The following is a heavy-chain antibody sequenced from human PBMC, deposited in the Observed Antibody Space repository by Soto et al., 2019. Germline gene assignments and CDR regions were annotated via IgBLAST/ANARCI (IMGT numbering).Heavy chain of an antibody. V-gene: IGHV1-18*01. Sequence: ASVKVSCKASGYTFTSYGISWVRQAPGQGLEWMGWISAYNGNTNYAQKNQGRVNMTTDTSTSTANKEQRSLRSEDKAVYYCARTYCISTSCDFDYWGQGTLVTVSS. J-gene: IGHJ4*02. CDR2: ISAYNGNT. D-gene: IGHD2-2*01. CDR1: GYTFTSYG. CDR3: ARTYCISTSCDFDY.